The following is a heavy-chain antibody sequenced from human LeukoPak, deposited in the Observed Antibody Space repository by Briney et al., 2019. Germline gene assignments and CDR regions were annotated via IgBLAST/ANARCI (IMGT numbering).Heavy chain of an antibody. Sequence: SETLSLTCAVYGGSFSGYYWSWIRQPPGKGLGWIGEINHSGSTNYNPSLKSRVTTSVDTSKNQFSLKLSSVTAADTAVYYCASYYGDYWGQGTLVTVSS. CDR2: INHSGST. CDR1: GGSFSGYY. J-gene: IGHJ4*02. CDR3: ASYYGDY. V-gene: IGHV4-34*01.